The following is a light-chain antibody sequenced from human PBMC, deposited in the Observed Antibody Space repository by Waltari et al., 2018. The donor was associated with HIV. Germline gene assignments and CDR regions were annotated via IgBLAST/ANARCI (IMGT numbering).Light chain of an antibody. CDR1: SSHIRAGSD. J-gene: IGLJ2*01. CDR2: GSG. V-gene: IGLV1-40*01. Sequence: QSVLTQPPSVSGAPGQRVTIPCTGRSSHIRAGSDIHWYQQLPGTAPKLLIYGSGNRPSGVPDRFSGSKSGTSASLAITGLQAEDEADYYCQSYDSSLTGSVFGGGTKLTVL. CDR3: QSYDSSLTGSV.